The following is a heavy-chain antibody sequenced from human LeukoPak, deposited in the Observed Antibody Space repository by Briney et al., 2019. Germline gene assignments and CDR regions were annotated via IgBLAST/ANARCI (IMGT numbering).Heavy chain of an antibody. J-gene: IGHJ5*02. D-gene: IGHD1-7*01. CDR3: ARTQSNLNYVPSWIDP. Sequence: TGGSLRLSCAASGFIFSDHYMSWIRQAPGKGLEWLSYISSSGSTIYYADSVKGRFTISRDNAKKSLYLQMNSLRAEDTAVYYCARTQSNLNYVPSWIDPASQGRLVTV. CDR2: ISSSGSTI. V-gene: IGHV3-11*01. CDR1: GFIFSDHY.